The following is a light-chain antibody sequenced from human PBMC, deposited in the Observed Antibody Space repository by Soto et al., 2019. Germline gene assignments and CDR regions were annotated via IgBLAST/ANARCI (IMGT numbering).Light chain of an antibody. V-gene: IGKV3-15*01. CDR2: GAS. J-gene: IGKJ1*01. Sequence: EVVMTQSPATLSVSPGERATLSCRASQSLSSNLAWYQQKPGQAPRLPIYGASTRATGIPARFSGSGSGTEFTLTISSLQSEDFAVYYCQQYNNWPTWTFGQGTKV. CDR3: QQYNNWPTWT. CDR1: QSLSSN.